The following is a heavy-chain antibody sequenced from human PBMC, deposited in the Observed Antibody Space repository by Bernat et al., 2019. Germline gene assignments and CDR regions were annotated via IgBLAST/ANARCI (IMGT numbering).Heavy chain of an antibody. CDR1: GYTFISYG. CDR3: ARATYYYDSSGYYYERFDY. J-gene: IGHJ4*02. D-gene: IGHD3-22*01. CDR2: ISAYNGNT. Sequence: QVQLVQSGAEVKKPGASVKVSCKASGYTFISYGISWVRQAPGQGLEWMGWISAYNGNTNYAQKLQGRVTMTTDTSTSTSYLELRMMRSDDTAVYYCARATYYYDSSGYYYERFDYWGQGTLVTVSS. V-gene: IGHV1-18*01.